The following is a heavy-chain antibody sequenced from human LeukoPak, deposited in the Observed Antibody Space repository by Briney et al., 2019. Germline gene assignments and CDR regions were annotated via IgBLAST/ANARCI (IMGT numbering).Heavy chain of an antibody. CDR1: GFTFSTYS. CDR2: ISCNSDYI. Sequence: GGSLRLSCAASGFTFSTYSMNWVRQASGKGLEWVSSISCNSDYIHYADSLKGRFTISRDNAKNSLYLQMNSLRAEDTAVYYCAKETGRWELEWGQGTLVTVSS. CDR3: AKETGRWELE. V-gene: IGHV3-21*01. D-gene: IGHD1-26*01. J-gene: IGHJ4*02.